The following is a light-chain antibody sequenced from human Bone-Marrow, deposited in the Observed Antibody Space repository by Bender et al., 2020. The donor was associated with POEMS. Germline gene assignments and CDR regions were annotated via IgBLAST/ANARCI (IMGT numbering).Light chain of an antibody. CDR1: SSNIGTNP. J-gene: IGLJ3*02. V-gene: IGLV1-44*01. Sequence: QSVVTQPPSASGNPGQRVTISCSGSSSNIGTNPVNWYQQLPGTAPKLLIYINNQRPSGVPDRFSGSKSGTSASLAISGLQSEDEADYYCAAWEDSLNGWVFGGGTKLTVL. CDR2: INN. CDR3: AAWEDSLNGWV.